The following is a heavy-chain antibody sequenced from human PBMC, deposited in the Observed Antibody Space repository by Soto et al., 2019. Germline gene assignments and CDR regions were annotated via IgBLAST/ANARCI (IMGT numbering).Heavy chain of an antibody. J-gene: IGHJ4*02. V-gene: IGHV3-23*01. CDR2: IGPGGDT. CDR1: GFTFSSYA. CDR3: ARDFSGW. D-gene: IGHD3-10*01. Sequence: GGSLRLSCAASGFTFSSYAMSWVRQAPGKGLEWVSAIGPGGDTYYADSVKGRFTISRDNSKNTLYLQMNSLRAEDTAVYYCARDFSGWWGQGTLVTVSS.